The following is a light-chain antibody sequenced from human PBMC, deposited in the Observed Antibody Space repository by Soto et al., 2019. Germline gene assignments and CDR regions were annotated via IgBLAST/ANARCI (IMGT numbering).Light chain of an antibody. CDR2: GNT. Sequence: QSVLTQPPSVSGAPGQRVTISCTGSSSNIGAGYDVHWYQQLPGTAPKLLIYGNTNRPSEVPDRFSGSKSGTSASLAISRLQADDEADYFCQSYDSSLSGSGFGGGTKVTVL. J-gene: IGLJ3*02. V-gene: IGLV1-40*01. CDR3: QSYDSSLSGSG. CDR1: SSNIGAGYD.